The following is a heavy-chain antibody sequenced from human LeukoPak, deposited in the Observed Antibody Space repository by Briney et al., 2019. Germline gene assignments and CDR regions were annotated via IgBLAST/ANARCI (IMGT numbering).Heavy chain of an antibody. V-gene: IGHV4-34*01. Sequence: SETLSLTCAVYGGSFSGYYWSWIRQPPGKGLEWIGEINHSGSTNYNPSLKRRVTISVDTSKNQFSLKLSSVTAAATAVYYCARQSEGFLEWLDYWGQGTLVTVPS. CDR2: INHSGST. D-gene: IGHD3-3*01. CDR3: ARQSEGFLEWLDY. CDR1: GGSFSGYY. J-gene: IGHJ4*02.